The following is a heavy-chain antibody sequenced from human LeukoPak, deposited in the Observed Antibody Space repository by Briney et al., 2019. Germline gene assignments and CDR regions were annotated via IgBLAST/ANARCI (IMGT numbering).Heavy chain of an antibody. D-gene: IGHD2-21*02. Sequence: GGSLRLSCSASGFTFSSYWMSWVRQTPGKGLEWVAIIQEDGKKENYVDSVRGRFTISRDNAKNSIYLQMNSLRVEDTAVYYCAKDIVGGGDDYWGQGTLVIVSS. V-gene: IGHV3-7*01. J-gene: IGHJ4*02. CDR1: GFTFSSYW. CDR3: AKDIVGGGDDY. CDR2: IQEDGKKE.